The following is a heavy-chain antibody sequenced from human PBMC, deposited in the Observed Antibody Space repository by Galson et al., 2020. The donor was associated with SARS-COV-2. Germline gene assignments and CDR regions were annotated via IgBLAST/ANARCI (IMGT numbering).Heavy chain of an antibody. CDR2: ISSSGSTI. CDR1: GFTFSDYY. CDR3: ARDQVSYGDYTTSYYYGMDV. J-gene: IGHJ6*02. D-gene: IGHD4-17*01. Sequence: NSGGSLRLSCAASGFTFSDYYMSWIRQAPGKGLEWVSYISSSGSTIYYADSVKGRFTISRDNAKNSLYLQMNSLRAEDTAVYYCARDQVSYGDYTTSYYYGMDVWGQGTTVTVSS. V-gene: IGHV3-11*01.